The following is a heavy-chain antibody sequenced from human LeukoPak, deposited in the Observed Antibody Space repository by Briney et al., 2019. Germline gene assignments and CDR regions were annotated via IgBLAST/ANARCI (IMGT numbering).Heavy chain of an antibody. D-gene: IGHD2-15*01. J-gene: IGHJ4*02. Sequence: PSQTLSLTCAVSGGSISSGGYSWRWIRQPPGKGLEWIGYIYHSGSTYYNPSLKSRVTISVDRSKNQFSLKLGSVTAADTAVYYCACGHCILGSCYHTMVPVDAGVLDYWGQGTLVTVSS. CDR3: ACGHCILGSCYHTMVPVDAGVLDY. CDR2: IYHSGST. CDR1: GGSISSGGYS. V-gene: IGHV4-30-2*01.